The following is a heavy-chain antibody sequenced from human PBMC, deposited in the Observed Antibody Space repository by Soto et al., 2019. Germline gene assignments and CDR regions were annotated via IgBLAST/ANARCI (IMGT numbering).Heavy chain of an antibody. Sequence: GGSLRLSCAASGFTFSSYGMHWVRQAPGKGLEWVAVIWYDGSNKYYADSVKGRFTISRDNSKNTLYLQMNSLRAEDTAVYYCARDFSATMVRGPRTPSYLGYWGQGTLVTVSS. CDR2: IWYDGSNK. J-gene: IGHJ4*02. V-gene: IGHV3-33*01. D-gene: IGHD3-10*01. CDR1: GFTFSSYG. CDR3: ARDFSATMVRGPRTPSYLGY.